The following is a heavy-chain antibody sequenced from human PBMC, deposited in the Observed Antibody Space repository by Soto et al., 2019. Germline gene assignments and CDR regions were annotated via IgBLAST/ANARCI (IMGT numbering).Heavy chain of an antibody. D-gene: IGHD2-21*02. J-gene: IGHJ5*02. CDR2: ISYDGSNK. CDR1: GFTFSSYA. Sequence: GGSLRLSFAAFGFTFSSYAMHGVRQAPGKGLERVAVISYDGSNKYYADSVKARFTISRDNSKNTLYLQMNSLRAEDTAVYYCARAKHIVVVTEQPGWLDPWGQGTLVTVS. V-gene: IGHV3-30-3*01. CDR3: ARAKHIVVVTEQPGWLDP.